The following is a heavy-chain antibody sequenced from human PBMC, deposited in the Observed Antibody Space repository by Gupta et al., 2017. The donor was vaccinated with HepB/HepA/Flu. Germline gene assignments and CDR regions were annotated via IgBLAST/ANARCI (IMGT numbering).Heavy chain of an antibody. CDR2: MNPNSGNT. CDR3: ARARTQLDGTYYYYLDV. Sequence: QVQLEQSGAEVKKPGASVKVSCKASGYTFTNYDIHWVRHASGQGLEWVGWMNPNSGNTGYAQKFQGRVTITRNSSISTAYMELSSLTSDDSAVYYCARARTQLDGTYYYYLDVWDKGTTVTVSS. D-gene: IGHD6-13*01. V-gene: IGHV1-8*03. J-gene: IGHJ6*03. CDR1: GYTFTNYD.